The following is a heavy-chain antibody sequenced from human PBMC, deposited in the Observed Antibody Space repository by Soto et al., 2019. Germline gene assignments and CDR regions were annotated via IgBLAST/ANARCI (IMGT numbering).Heavy chain of an antibody. CDR1: GYTFTGYY. V-gene: IGHV1-2*04. CDR2: INPNSGGT. CDR3: ARVSLGYCSDGSCSGSSMDV. J-gene: IGHJ6*02. Sequence: GASVKVPCKDSGYTFTGYYMHWVRQAPGQGLEWIGWINPNSGGTNYAQKFQGWVTMTRDTSISTAYMELSRLRSDDTAVYYCARVSLGYCSDGSCSGSSMDVWGQGTTVTVAS. D-gene: IGHD2-15*01.